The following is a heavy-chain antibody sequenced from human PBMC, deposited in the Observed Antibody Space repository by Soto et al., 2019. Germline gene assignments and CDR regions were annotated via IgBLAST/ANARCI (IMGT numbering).Heavy chain of an antibody. CDR2: IYPGDSDT. CDR1: GYSFTSYW. D-gene: IGHD6-6*01. J-gene: IGHJ6*02. V-gene: IGHV5-51*01. CDR3: ARHKRVGYSSSYYYYYGRYV. Sequence: ASLKISCKGSGYSFTSYWIGWVRQMPGKGLEGMGIIYPGDSDTRYSPSFQGQVTISADKSISTAYLQWSSLKASDTAMYYCARHKRVGYSSSYYYYYGRYVWNQGTRGTPSS.